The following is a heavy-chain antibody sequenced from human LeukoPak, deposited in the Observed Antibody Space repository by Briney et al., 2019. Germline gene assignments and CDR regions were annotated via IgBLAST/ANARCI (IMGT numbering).Heavy chain of an antibody. CDR1: GGSISSYY. V-gene: IGHV4-59*12. D-gene: IGHD3-10*01. J-gene: IGHJ4*02. CDR2: IYYSGST. Sequence: SETLSLTCTVSGGSISSYYWSWIRQPPGKGLEWIGYIYYSGSTNYNPSLKSRVTISVDTSKNQFSLKLSSVTAADTAVYYCARVTLMVRGVSWYYFDYWGQGTLVTVSS. CDR3: ARVTLMVRGVSWYYFDY.